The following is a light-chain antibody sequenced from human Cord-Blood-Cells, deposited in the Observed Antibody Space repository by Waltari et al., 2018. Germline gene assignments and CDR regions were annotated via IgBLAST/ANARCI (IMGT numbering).Light chain of an antibody. CDR2: EVS. J-gene: IGLJ2*01. CDR3: CSYAGSSTYVV. CDR1: SSDVGSSNL. Sequence: QSALTQPASVSGSPGQSITISCTGTSSDVGSSNLVSWYQQHPGKAPKLMIYEVSKRPSGVSNRFSGSKSGNTASLTSSGLQAEDEADYYCCSYAGSSTYVVFGGGTKLTVL. V-gene: IGLV2-23*02.